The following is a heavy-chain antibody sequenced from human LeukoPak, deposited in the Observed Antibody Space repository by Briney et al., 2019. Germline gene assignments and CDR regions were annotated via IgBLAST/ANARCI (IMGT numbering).Heavy chain of an antibody. CDR3: GRAFPPLRTSSAGDL. J-gene: IGHJ4*02. Sequence: GGSLRLSCSASGFTFSDYDMNWVRQAPGKGLEWVSSISGLSSYTYYGESVKGRFSISRDNAKNSLYLQMNSLGAEDTATYYCGRAFPPLRTSSAGDLWGQGILVTVSP. D-gene: IGHD3-16*01. CDR1: GFTFSDYD. CDR2: ISGLSSYT. V-gene: IGHV3-21*01.